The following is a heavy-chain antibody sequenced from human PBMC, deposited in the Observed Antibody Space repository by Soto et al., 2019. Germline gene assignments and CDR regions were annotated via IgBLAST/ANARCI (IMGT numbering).Heavy chain of an antibody. CDR3: AIFRPDCTHGVCYYYYGMDV. D-gene: IGHD2-8*01. Sequence: ASVKVSCKASGYTFTSYDINWVRQATGQGLEWMGWMNPNSGNTGYAQKFQGRVTMTRNTSISTAYMELSSLRSEEKAVYYCAIFRPDCTHGVCYYYYGMDVWGQGTTVTVSS. J-gene: IGHJ6*02. CDR2: MNPNSGNT. CDR1: GYTFTSYD. V-gene: IGHV1-8*01.